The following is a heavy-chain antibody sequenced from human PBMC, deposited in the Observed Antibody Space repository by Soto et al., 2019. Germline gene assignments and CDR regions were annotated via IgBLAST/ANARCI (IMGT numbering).Heavy chain of an antibody. D-gene: IGHD2-15*01. CDR3: AIGHCSGGSCYYYYGMDV. V-gene: IGHV1-8*01. J-gene: IGHJ6*02. CDR2: MNPNSGNT. CDR1: GYTFTSYD. Sequence: QVQLVQSGAEVKKPGASVKVSCKASGYTFTSYDINWVRQATGQGLEWMGWMNPNSGNTGYAQKFQGRVTMTRNTSISTAYMELSSLRSEDTAVYYCAIGHCSGGSCYYYYGMDVWGQGTTVTVSS.